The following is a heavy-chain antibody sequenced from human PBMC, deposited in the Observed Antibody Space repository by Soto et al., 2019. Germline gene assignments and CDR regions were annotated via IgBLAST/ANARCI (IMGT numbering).Heavy chain of an antibody. CDR1: GFIFSNFG. CDR3: ARDPRTARASAMDV. V-gene: IGHV3-33*01. CDR2: VWYDGSNG. Sequence: GGSLRLSCTASGFIFSNFGMHWVRQAPGKGLEWVAGVWYDGSNGVSAESVKGRFTISRDNSKNTLSLQMTSLRAEDTAVYYCARDPRTARASAMDVWGQGTTVTVSS. J-gene: IGHJ6*02. D-gene: IGHD6-6*01.